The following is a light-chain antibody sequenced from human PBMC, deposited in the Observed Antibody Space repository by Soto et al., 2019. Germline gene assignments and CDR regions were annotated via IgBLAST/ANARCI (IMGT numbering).Light chain of an antibody. Sequence: DIQMTQSPSSLSASVGDRVTITCRASQSISSYLNWYQQKPGKAPKPLIYAASSLQSGVPSRFSGSGSGTDFTLTISSLQPEDFATYYCQQSYSTPYTFGQGPKLEIK. CDR3: QQSYSTPYT. CDR1: QSISSY. CDR2: AAS. V-gene: IGKV1-39*01. J-gene: IGKJ2*01.